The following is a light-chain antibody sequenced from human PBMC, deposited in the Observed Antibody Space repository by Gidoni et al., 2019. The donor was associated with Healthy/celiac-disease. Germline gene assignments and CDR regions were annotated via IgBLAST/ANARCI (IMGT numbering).Light chain of an antibody. Sequence: IVLTQYPATLSLSPGESTTLSCRASQSVSSYLAWYQQKTGQAPRLRIYDAANRAAGSPARFSGSGSGRDFTLTISSLEPEDFAVYYCQQRSNWPPITFGQGTRLEIK. CDR3: QQRSNWPPIT. J-gene: IGKJ5*01. CDR1: QSVSSY. V-gene: IGKV3-11*02. CDR2: DAA.